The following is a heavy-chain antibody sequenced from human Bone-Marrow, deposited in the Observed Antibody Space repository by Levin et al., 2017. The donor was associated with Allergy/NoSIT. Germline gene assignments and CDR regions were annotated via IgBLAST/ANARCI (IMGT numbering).Heavy chain of an antibody. CDR2: ISWNSGKT. CDR1: KFIFDDYG. D-gene: IGHD1-1*01. CDR3: ARGTSDYYFNYRLDV. J-gene: IGHJ6*02. Sequence: SCATSKFIFDDYGMYWVRQAPWKGLEWVSGISWNSGKTHYADSVKGRFIISRDNAKNSLYLQMNSLRGEDTALYYCARGTSDYYFNYRLDVWGQGTTVFVSS. V-gene: IGHV3-9*01.